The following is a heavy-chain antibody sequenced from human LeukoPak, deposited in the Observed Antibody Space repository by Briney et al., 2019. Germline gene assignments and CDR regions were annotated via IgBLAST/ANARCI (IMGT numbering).Heavy chain of an antibody. D-gene: IGHD6-13*01. CDR3: ARHSGIAAANWFDP. J-gene: IGHJ5*02. Sequence: ASETLSLTCTVSGGSISSYYWSWIRQPPGKGLEWIGYIYYSGSTNYNPSLKSRVTISVDTSKNQFSLKLSSVTAADTAVYYCARHSGIAAANWFDPWGQGTLVTVSS. V-gene: IGHV4-59*08. CDR1: GGSISSYY. CDR2: IYYSGST.